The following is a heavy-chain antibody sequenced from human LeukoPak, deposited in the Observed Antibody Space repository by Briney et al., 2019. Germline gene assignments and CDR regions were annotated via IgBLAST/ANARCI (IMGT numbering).Heavy chain of an antibody. CDR3: AKDPRDGDYYYYGMDV. V-gene: IGHV3-30*18. CDR1: GFTFSSYG. J-gene: IGHJ6*02. CDR2: ISYDGSNK. D-gene: IGHD4-17*01. Sequence: GGSLRLSCAASGFTFSSYGMHWVRQAPGKGREWVAVISYDGSNKYYADSVKGRFTISRDNSKNTLYLQMNSLRAEDTAVYYCAKDPRDGDYYYYGMDVWGQGTTVTVSS.